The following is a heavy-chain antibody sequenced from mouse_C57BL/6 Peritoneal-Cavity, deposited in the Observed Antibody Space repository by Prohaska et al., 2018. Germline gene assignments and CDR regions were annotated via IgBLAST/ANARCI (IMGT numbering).Heavy chain of an antibody. CDR2: INPNNGGT. Sequence: EVQLQQSGPELVKPGASVKISCKASGYTFTDYYMNWVKQSHGKSLEWIGDINPNNGGTSYNQKFKGKATLTVDKSSSTAYMELRSLTSEDSAVYYRARTGYSYAMDYWGQGTPVTVSS. CDR1: GYTFTDYY. V-gene: IGHV1-26*01. CDR3: ARTGYSYAMDY. J-gene: IGHJ4*01.